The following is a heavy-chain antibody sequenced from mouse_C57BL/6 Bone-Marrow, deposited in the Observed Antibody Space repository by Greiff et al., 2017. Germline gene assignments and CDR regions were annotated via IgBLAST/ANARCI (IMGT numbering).Heavy chain of an antibody. D-gene: IGHD3-2*01. V-gene: IGHV7-3*01. CDR1: GFTFTDYY. J-gene: IGHJ2*01. CDR3: TRYLDSSGFDY. Sequence: EVMLVESGGGLVQPGGSLSLSCAASGFTFTDYYMSWVRQPPGKALEWLGFIRNKANGYTTEYSASVKGRFTISRDNSQSILYLPMNALRAEDSATYYCTRYLDSSGFDYWGQGTTLTVSS. CDR2: IRNKANGYTT.